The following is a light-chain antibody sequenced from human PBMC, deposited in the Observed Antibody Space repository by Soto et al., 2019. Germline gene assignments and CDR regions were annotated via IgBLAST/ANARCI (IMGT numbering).Light chain of an antibody. CDR1: SSDVGGYNY. CDR2: DVS. Sequence: QSALTQPASVSGSPGQSITISCTGTSSDVGGYNYVSWYQQHPGKAPKLMIYDVSNRPSGVSNRFSGSKSGNTAPLTISGLQAEDEADYYCSSYTSSSTRLYVFGTGTEVTVL. J-gene: IGLJ1*01. CDR3: SSYTSSSTRLYV. V-gene: IGLV2-14*01.